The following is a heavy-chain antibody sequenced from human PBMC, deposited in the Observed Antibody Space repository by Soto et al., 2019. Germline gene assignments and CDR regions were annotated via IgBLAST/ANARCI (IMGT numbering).Heavy chain of an antibody. D-gene: IGHD2-2*01. V-gene: IGHV3-30-3*01. CDR3: SRGPSSLTRFDY. Sequence: GGSLRLSCTASGFTFSSYATHWVRQAPGKGLEWVAVISYDGSNKYYADSVKGRFTISTDNSTYTLYLQMNSLGAEDTAVYYCSRGPSSLTRFDYWGQGTLVTVSS. CDR1: GFTFSSYA. J-gene: IGHJ4*02. CDR2: ISYDGSNK.